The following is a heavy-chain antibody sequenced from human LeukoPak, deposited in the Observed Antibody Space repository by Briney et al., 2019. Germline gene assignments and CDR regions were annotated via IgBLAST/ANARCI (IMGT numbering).Heavy chain of an antibody. V-gene: IGHV3-21*01. CDR2: ISSSSSYI. Sequence: GGSLRLSCGASGFIFTTYWMNWVRQAPGKGLEWVSSISSSSSYIYYADSVKGRFTISRDNAKNSLYLQMNSLRAEDTAVYYCARDRPAIRWLPYYYYGMDVWGQGTTVTVSS. CDR1: GFIFTTYW. J-gene: IGHJ6*02. D-gene: IGHD5-24*01. CDR3: ARDRPAIRWLPYYYYGMDV.